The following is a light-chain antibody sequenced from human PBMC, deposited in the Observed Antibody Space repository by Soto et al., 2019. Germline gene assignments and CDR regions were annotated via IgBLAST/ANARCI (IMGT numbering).Light chain of an antibody. CDR2: EVS. J-gene: IGLJ3*02. CDR1: SSDVGGYKY. Sequence: QSALTQPASVSGSPGQSITISCTGTSSDVGGYKYVSWYQQHPGKAPKLMIYEVSSRPSGVSNRFSGSKSGNTASLTISGLQAEDEADYYCSAYTARSTLVFGGGTKLTVL. V-gene: IGLV2-14*01. CDR3: SAYTARSTLV.